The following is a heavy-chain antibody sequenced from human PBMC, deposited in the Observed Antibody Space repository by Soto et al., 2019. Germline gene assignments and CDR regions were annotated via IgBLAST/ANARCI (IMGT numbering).Heavy chain of an antibody. D-gene: IGHD1-1*01. J-gene: IGHJ4*02. CDR3: ARGRYGDY. CDR1: GYAFTPYG. V-gene: IGHV1-18*01. CDR2: ISAHNGNT. Sequence: QVHLVQSGAKVKQPGASVKGSCQGSGYAFTPYGITWVRQAPGKGLEWRGWISAHNGNTNYAQKLQGRVTVTRDTSTSTAYMELRSLRYDDTAVYYCARGRYGDYWGQGALVTVSS.